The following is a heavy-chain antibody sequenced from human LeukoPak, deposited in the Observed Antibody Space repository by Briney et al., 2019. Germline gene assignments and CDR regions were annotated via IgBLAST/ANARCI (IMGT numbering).Heavy chain of an antibody. V-gene: IGHV3-74*03. J-gene: IGHJ4*02. CDR3: ARASTTVPNLLDY. CDR2: INGDGTST. CDR1: GFTFSTYW. D-gene: IGHD4-17*01. Sequence: GGSLRLSCAASGFTFSTYWMHWVRQAPGKGLLWVSRINGDGTSTKYADSVKGRFTISRDNARHTLDMQMNSLRAEDTAVYYCARASTTVPNLLDYWGQGTLVTVSS.